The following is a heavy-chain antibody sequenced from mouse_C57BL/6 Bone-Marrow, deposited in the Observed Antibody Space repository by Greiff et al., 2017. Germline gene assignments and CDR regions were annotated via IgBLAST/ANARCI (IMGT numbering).Heavy chain of an antibody. CDR1: GFTFSSYT. CDR3: SRQVTTVLATKYFDV. V-gene: IGHV5-9*01. J-gene: IGHJ1*03. D-gene: IGHD1-1*01. CDR2: ISGGGGNT. Sequence: VQPKESGGGLVKPGGSLKLSCAASGFTFSSYTMSWVRQTPEKRLQWVAAISGGGGNTYYPDSVKGRFTISRDNDKNILYLQMSSLRSEDTALYYCSRQVTTVLATKYFDVWGTGTTVTVSS.